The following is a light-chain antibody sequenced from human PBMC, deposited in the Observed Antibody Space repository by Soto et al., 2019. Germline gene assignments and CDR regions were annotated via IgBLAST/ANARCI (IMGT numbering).Light chain of an antibody. CDR2: GAS. CDR3: QGNSRSQT. CDR1: QSVNSIY. J-gene: IGKJ4*01. V-gene: IGKV3-20*01. Sequence: EIALTQSPGTLSLSPGERATLSCRASQSVNSIYLAWYQQKPGQAPRLLIYGASSRATGIPDRFSGSGSGTDLTLTRSRPEPEEVELDQSQGNSRSQTFGGGTKVEIK.